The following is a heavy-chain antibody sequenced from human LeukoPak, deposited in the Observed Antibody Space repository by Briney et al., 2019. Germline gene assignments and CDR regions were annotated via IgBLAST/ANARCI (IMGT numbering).Heavy chain of an antibody. CDR1: GGTFSSYA. Sequence: ASVKVPCKASGGTFSSYAISWVRQAPGQGLEWMGGIIPIFGTANYAQKFQGRVTITADESTSTAYMELSSLRSEDTAVYYCARGYDSSSGEFDYWGQGTLVTVSS. D-gene: IGHD6-6*01. V-gene: IGHV1-69*13. J-gene: IGHJ4*02. CDR2: IIPIFGTA. CDR3: ARGYDSSSGEFDY.